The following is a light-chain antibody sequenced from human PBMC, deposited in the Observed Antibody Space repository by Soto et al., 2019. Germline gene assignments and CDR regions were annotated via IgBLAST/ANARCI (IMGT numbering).Light chain of an antibody. V-gene: IGKV1-8*01. CDR2: AAS. CDR1: QDIAGY. CDR3: QQAYSFPIT. Sequence: AIRMTQSPSSFSASTGDRVTITCRASQDIAGYLAWYQHKPGRAPELLIHAASSLQSGVPSRFSGSGSGTDFTLTINSLQPEDFATYYCQQAYSFPITFGQGTRLEI. J-gene: IGKJ5*01.